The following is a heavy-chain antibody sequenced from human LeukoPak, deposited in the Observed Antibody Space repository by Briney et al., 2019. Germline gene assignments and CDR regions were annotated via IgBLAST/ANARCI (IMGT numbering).Heavy chain of an antibody. CDR2: IYHSGST. D-gene: IGHD2-21*02. CDR1: GYSICSGFY. V-gene: IGHV4-38-2*02. CDR3: ARDFCGGDCYPDY. Sequence: PSETLSLTCTVSGYSICSGFYWGWIRQPPGKGLEWIGSIYHSGSTYYNPSLKTRVTISIDTSKNQFSLKLSSVTAADTAVYYCARDFCGGDCYPDYWGQGTLVTVSS. J-gene: IGHJ4*02.